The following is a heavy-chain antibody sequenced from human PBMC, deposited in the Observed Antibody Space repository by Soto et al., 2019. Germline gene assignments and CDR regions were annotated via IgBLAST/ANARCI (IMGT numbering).Heavy chain of an antibody. CDR1: GYSFTAYA. V-gene: IGHV1-3*01. CDR3: ARAGLCNRTTCTDAFDI. J-gene: IGHJ3*02. CDR2: INVDNGNT. Sequence: QVQLVQSGAEVKEPGASVKVSCTTSGYSFTAYAMHWARQAPGQRPEWMGWINVDNGNTKYSQKLQGRITFTSDKSASTVYMELTSLSFEDRAVYYCARAGLCNRTTCTDAFDIWGQGTMVTVSS. D-gene: IGHD2-2*01.